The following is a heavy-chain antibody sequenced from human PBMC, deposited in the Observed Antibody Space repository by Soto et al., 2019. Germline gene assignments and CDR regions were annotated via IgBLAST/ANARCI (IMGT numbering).Heavy chain of an antibody. CDR2: IYYSGST. V-gene: IGHV4-59*01. Sequence: SETLSLTCTVSGGSISSYYWSWIRQPPGKGLEWIGYIYYSGSTNYNPSLKSRVTISVDTSKNQFSLKLSSVTAADTAVYYCASIYYDSSGYYYFGYWGQGTLVTVSS. CDR3: ASIYYDSSGYYYFGY. D-gene: IGHD3-22*01. J-gene: IGHJ4*02. CDR1: GGSISSYY.